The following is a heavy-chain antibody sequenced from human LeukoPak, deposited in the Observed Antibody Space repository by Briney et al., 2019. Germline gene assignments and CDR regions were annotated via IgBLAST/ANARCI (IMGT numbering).Heavy chain of an antibody. CDR1: GGSFSGYY. D-gene: IGHD3-10*01. V-gene: IGHV4-34*01. CDR3: AREGSRWTRGHHWFDP. Sequence: TSETLSLTCAVYGGSFSGYYWSWIRQPPGKGLEWIGEINHSGSTNYNPSLKSRVTISVDTSKNQFSLKLSSVTAADTAVYYCAREGSRWTRGHHWFDPRGQGTLVTVSS. CDR2: INHSGST. J-gene: IGHJ5*02.